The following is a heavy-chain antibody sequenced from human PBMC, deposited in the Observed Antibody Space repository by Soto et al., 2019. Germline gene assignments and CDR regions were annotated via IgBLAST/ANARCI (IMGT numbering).Heavy chain of an antibody. Sequence: PGGSLRLSCAASGFTFMNSVMSWVRQAPGMGLEWVSAISVSGGTTYYADSVKGRFTISRDNSKNTLYLQMNSLRAEDTAVYYCAKDSRYRPRRGGLFDYWGQGTLVTVSS. J-gene: IGHJ4*02. CDR3: AKDSRYRPRRGGLFDY. CDR1: GFTFMNSV. D-gene: IGHD2-2*02. CDR2: ISVSGGTT. V-gene: IGHV3-23*01.